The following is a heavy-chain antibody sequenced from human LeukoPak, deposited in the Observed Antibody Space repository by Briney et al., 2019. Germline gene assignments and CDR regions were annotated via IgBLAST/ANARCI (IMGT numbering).Heavy chain of an antibody. CDR1: GGSIINYC. CDR3: VSQTHCRADSCTDD. Sequence: LMISCGAAGGSIINYCSGWVRQMPPEGLEGMGIIYPRDSETTYSPSFEGVVSISADKNMNIDYILWSSLKGSDTAVYFFVSQTHCRADSCTDDWGQGTLATVSS. CDR2: IYPRDSET. D-gene: IGHD2-2*01. J-gene: IGHJ4*02. V-gene: IGHV5-51*01.